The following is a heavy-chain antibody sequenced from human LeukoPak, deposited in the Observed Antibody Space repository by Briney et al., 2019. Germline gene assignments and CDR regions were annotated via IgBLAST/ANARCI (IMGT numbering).Heavy chain of an antibody. J-gene: IGHJ4*02. Sequence: GESLKISCKGSGYSFTSYWIGWVRQMPGKGLEWMGIIYPGDSDTRYSPSFQGQVTISADKSISTAYLQWSSLKASDTAMYYCAGNTLVNRDGYNFLRDYWGQGTWSPSPQ. CDR1: GYSFTSYW. V-gene: IGHV5-51*01. CDR2: IYPGDSDT. D-gene: IGHD5-24*01. CDR3: AGNTLVNRDGYNFLRDY.